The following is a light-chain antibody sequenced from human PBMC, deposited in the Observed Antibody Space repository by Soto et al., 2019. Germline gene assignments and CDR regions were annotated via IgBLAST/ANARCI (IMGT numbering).Light chain of an antibody. J-gene: IGKJ1*01. CDR3: QQRSNWPPT. CDR1: QSISAH. Sequence: EIVLTQSPATLSLSPGARATLSCRASQSISAHLAWYQQKPGQAPRLLIYDASNRATGIPARFSGSGSGTDFTLTISSLEPEDFAVYYCQQRSNWPPTFGQGTKVDIK. CDR2: DAS. V-gene: IGKV3-11*01.